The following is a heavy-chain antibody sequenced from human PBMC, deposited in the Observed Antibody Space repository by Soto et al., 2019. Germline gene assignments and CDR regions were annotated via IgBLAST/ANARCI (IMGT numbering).Heavy chain of an antibody. D-gene: IGHD1-1*01. CDR1: GFTFRSYS. CDR2: ITATGGTT. J-gene: IGHJ3*02. Sequence: EVQLLESGGGLVQPGGSLRLSGTASGFTFRSYSMSWVRQAPGQWLEWVSHITATGGTTYYADSVKGRFTSSRDTSRNSLYLQMSSLRAEDTALYFCAKCMQVNWNDDAFHIWGQGTMVTVSS. CDR3: AKCMQVNWNDDAFHI. V-gene: IGHV3-23*01.